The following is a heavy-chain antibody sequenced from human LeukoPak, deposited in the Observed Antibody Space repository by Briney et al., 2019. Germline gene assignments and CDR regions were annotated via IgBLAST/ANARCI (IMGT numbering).Heavy chain of an antibody. CDR3: ARDYLDWYFDL. CDR2: ICYDGSNK. CDR1: GFTFSSYG. J-gene: IGHJ2*01. V-gene: IGHV3-33*01. Sequence: PGGALRLSCAASGFTFSSYGMHGVGQARGKGREWVAVICYDGSNKYYADSVKGRFTISRDNSKNTLYLQMNSLRAEDTAVYYCARDYLDWYFDLWGRGTLVTVSS.